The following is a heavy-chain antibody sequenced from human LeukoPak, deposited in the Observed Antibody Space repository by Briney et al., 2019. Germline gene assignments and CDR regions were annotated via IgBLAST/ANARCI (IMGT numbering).Heavy chain of an antibody. J-gene: IGHJ4*02. D-gene: IGHD6-13*01. CDR2: IKQDGSEK. CDR1: GFTFSSYW. V-gene: IGHV3-7*01. Sequence: GGSLRLSCAASGFTFSSYWMSWVRQAPGKGLEWVANIKQDGSEKYYVDSVKGRFTISRDNAKNSLYLQMNSLRAEDTAVYYCAREPTYSSSWYTSCDYWGQGTLVTVSS. CDR3: AREPTYSSSWYTSCDY.